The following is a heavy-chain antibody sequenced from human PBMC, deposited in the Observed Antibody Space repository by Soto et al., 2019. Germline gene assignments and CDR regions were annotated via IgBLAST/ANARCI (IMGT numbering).Heavy chain of an antibody. V-gene: IGHV3-30*02. CDR1: RCLLSNNG. CDR2: MSYHGSDT. CDR3: TIFRVADAALDH. D-gene: IGHD6-6*01. Sequence: GGALRRPCVVPRCLLSNNGMHWVRQTPGKGLEWVAFMSYHGSDTFYAHSVKGRFTISRDNSKNTLFLHMINLRAEDTAMYYCTIFRVADAALDHWGQGTLVTVSS. J-gene: IGHJ4*02.